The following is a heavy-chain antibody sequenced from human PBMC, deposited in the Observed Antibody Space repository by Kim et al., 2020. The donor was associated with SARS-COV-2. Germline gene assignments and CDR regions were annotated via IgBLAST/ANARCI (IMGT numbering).Heavy chain of an antibody. CDR2: ISSSSSYI. V-gene: IGHV3-21*01. D-gene: IGHD3-10*01. CDR1: GFTFSSYS. CDR3: ARVVQLLWSPVENYDYYMDV. J-gene: IGHJ6*03. Sequence: GGSLRLSCAASGFTFSSYSMNWVRQAPGKGLEWVSSISSSSSYIYYADSVKGRFTISRDNAKNSLYLQMNSLRAEDTAVYYCARVVQLLWSPVENYDYYMDVWGKDTADSVSS.